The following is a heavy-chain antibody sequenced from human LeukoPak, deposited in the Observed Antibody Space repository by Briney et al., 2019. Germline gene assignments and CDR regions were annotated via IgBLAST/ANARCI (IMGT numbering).Heavy chain of an antibody. CDR3: ARGGYYYDSSGYYYGIGYFDY. CDR2: IYYSGST. J-gene: IGHJ4*02. CDR1: GGSFSSYY. D-gene: IGHD3-22*01. V-gene: IGHV4-59*01. Sequence: SETLSLTCAVYGGSFSSYYWSWLRQPPGKGGEGCGYIYYSGSTNYNPSLKSRVTISVDTSKNQFSLKLSSVTAADTAVYYCARGGYYYDSSGYYYGIGYFDYWGQGTLVTVSS.